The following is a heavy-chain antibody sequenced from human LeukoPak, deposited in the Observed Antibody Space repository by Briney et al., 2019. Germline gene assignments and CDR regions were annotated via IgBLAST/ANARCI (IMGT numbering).Heavy chain of an antibody. Sequence: GGSLRLSCAASGFTFDDYGMSWVRQAPGKGLGWVSGINWSGGDTGYADSVKGRFTISRDNAKNSLYLQMNSLRAEDTAVYYCAIELYTRDGYNSYMDVWGRGTTVTVSS. CDR1: GFTFDDYG. V-gene: IGHV3-20*04. CDR2: INWSGGDT. CDR3: AIELYTRDGYNSYMDV. J-gene: IGHJ6*03. D-gene: IGHD5-24*01.